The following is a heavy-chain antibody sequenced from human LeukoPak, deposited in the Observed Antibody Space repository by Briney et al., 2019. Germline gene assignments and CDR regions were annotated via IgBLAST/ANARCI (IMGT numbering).Heavy chain of an antibody. CDR3: AKRGVVIRVILVGFHKEAYYFDS. J-gene: IGHJ4*02. CDR1: GISLSNYG. Sequence: GGSLRLSCAVSGISLSNYGVSWVRQAPGKGLEWVAGISGSGGGTNYADSVKGRFTISRDNPKNTLYLQMNRLRAEDTAVYFCAKRGVVIRVILVGFHKEAYYFDSWGQGALVTVSS. CDR2: ISGSGGGT. V-gene: IGHV3-23*01. D-gene: IGHD3-22*01.